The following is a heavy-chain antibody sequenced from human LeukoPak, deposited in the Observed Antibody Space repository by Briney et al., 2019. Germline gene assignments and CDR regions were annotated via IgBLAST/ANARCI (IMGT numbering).Heavy chain of an antibody. V-gene: IGHV3-21*01. CDR3: ARGAPMTYSSSSGGDY. CDR2: ITTSSSYI. CDR1: GFTFSTYY. J-gene: IGHJ4*02. D-gene: IGHD6-6*01. Sequence: GGSLRLSCAASGFTFSTYYMNWVRQAPGKGLEWVSSITTSSSYIYYADSVKGRFTISRDNAKNSLYLQMNSLRAEDTAVYYCARGAPMTYSSSSGGDYWGQGTLVTVSS.